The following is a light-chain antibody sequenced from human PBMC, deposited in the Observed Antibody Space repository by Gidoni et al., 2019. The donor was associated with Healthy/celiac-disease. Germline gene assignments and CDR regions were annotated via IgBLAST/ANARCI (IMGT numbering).Light chain of an antibody. V-gene: IGKV2-28*01. CDR3: MQALQTPYT. CDR2: LGS. Sequence: DIVMTQSPLSMPVTPGEPASISCRSSQSLLQSNGYNYLDWYLQKPGQSPQLLIYLGSNRASGVPDRFSGSRSGTDFTLKISRVEAEDVGVYYCMQALQTPYTFGQGTKLEIK. J-gene: IGKJ2*01. CDR1: QSLLQSNGYNY.